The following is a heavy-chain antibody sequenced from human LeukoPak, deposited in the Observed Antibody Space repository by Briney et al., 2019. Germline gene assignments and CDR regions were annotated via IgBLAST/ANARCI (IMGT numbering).Heavy chain of an antibody. CDR1: GYTFTSYY. V-gene: IGHV1-46*01. Sequence: GASVKVSCKASGYTFTSYYMHWVRQAPGQGLEWMGIINPSGGSTSYAQKFQGRVTMTRDMSTSTVYMELSSLRSADTAVYHCARDMITFGGVIVHNNWFDPWGQGTLVTVSS. D-gene: IGHD3-16*02. J-gene: IGHJ5*02. CDR3: ARDMITFGGVIVHNNWFDP. CDR2: INPSGGST.